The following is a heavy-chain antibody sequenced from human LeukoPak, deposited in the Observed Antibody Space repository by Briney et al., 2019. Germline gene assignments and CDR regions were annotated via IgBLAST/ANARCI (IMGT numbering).Heavy chain of an antibody. D-gene: IGHD5-12*01. CDR2: IKTDGETT. Sequence: GGSLRLSCAASGFTFSSYWMHWVRQAPGKGLVWVSRIKTDGETTDYADSVKGRFTISRDNAKNTLYLQMNSLRAEDTAVYYCATGTTNSGSFDYWGQGTLVTVSS. CDR3: ATGTTNSGSFDY. CDR1: GFTFSSYW. J-gene: IGHJ4*02. V-gene: IGHV3-74*01.